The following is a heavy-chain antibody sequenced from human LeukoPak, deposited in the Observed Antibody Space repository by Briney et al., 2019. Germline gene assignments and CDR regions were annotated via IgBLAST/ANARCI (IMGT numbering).Heavy chain of an antibody. CDR3: ARGAAAGPHSLQH. CDR1: GFTFSSYA. V-gene: IGHV3-30-3*01. J-gene: IGHJ1*01. D-gene: IGHD6-13*01. CDR2: ISYDGSNK. Sequence: PGGSLRLSCAASGFTFSSYAMHRVRQAPGKRLEWVAVISYDGSNKYYADSVKGRFTISRDNSKNTLYLQMNSLRAEDTAVYYCARGAAAGPHSLQHWGQGTLVTVSS.